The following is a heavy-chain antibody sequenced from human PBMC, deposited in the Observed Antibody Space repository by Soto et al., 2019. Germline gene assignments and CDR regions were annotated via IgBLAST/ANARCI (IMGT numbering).Heavy chain of an antibody. CDR3: ARRAAAGTPNWFDP. Sequence: SETLSLTCTVSGGSISSYYWSWIRQPPGKGLEWIGYIYYSGSTNYNPSLKSRVTISVDTSKNQFSLKLSSVTAADTAVYYCARRAAAGTPNWFDPWGQGTLVTVSS. V-gene: IGHV4-59*01. CDR1: GGSISSYY. J-gene: IGHJ5*02. CDR2: IYYSGST. D-gene: IGHD6-13*01.